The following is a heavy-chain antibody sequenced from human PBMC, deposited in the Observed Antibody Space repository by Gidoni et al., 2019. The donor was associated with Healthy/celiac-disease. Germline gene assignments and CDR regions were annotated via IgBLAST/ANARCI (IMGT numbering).Heavy chain of an antibody. D-gene: IGHD1-26*01. CDR3: AKDKDGIVGAYLDAFDI. Sequence: EVQLVESGGGLVQPGRSLRLSCAASGFTFDDYAMHWVRQAPGKGLEWVSGISWNSGSIGYADSVKGRFTISRDNAKNSLYLQMNSLRAEDTALYYCAKDKDGIVGAYLDAFDIWGQGTMVTVSS. CDR2: ISWNSGSI. V-gene: IGHV3-9*01. J-gene: IGHJ3*02. CDR1: GFTFDDYA.